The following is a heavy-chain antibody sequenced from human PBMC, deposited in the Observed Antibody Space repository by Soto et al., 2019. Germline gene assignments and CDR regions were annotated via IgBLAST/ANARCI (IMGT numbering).Heavy chain of an antibody. V-gene: IGHV4-59*01. CDR2: IYYSGST. Sequence: SETLSLTCIVSGGSISSYYWSWIRQPPGKGLEWIGYIYYSGSTKYNPSLKSRVTISVDTSKNQFSLKLNSGSAADTAVYYCARGSSESPRRWFDPWGQGTLVTVSS. D-gene: IGHD2-2*01. CDR3: ARGSSESPRRWFDP. J-gene: IGHJ5*02. CDR1: GGSISSYY.